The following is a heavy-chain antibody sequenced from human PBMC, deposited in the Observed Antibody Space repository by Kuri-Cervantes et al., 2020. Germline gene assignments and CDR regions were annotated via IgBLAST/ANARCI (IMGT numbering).Heavy chain of an antibody. V-gene: IGHV1-3*02. Sequence: ASVKVSCKASGYTFTSYAMHWVRQAPGQRLEWMGWSNAGNGNTKYSQEFQGRVTITRDTSTSTAYMELSSLRSEDTAVYYCARGYRYYYDSSGYHDAFDIWGQGTMVTVSS. J-gene: IGHJ3*02. D-gene: IGHD3-22*01. CDR1: GYTFTSYA. CDR2: SNAGNGNT. CDR3: ARGYRYYYDSSGYHDAFDI.